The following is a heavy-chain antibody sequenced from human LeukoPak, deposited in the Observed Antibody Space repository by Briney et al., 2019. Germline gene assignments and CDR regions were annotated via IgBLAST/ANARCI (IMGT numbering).Heavy chain of an antibody. J-gene: IGHJ6*03. V-gene: IGHV3-21*01. CDR1: RFTFSSYS. CDR3: ARTSGNYYSYYMDA. CDR2: ISSFGSYI. D-gene: IGHD1-26*01. Sequence: GGSLRLSCAASRFTFSSYSMNWVRQAPGKGLEWVSSISSFGSYIYYADSVEGRFTISRDNAKNSLSLQMNSLRAEDTAVYYCARTSGNYYSYYMDAWGKGTTVTVSS.